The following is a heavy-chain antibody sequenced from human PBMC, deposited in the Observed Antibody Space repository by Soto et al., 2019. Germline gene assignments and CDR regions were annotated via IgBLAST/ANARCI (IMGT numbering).Heavy chain of an antibody. V-gene: IGHV4-34*01. CDR1: GGSFSSYY. CDR2: XHXXXST. D-gene: IGHD1-26*01. J-gene: IGHJ4*02. Sequence: XXTLSLTCAVYGGSFSSYYWGWIRQPPGXXXXXXXXXHXXXSTXXNKXXXXXXXIXXXKXXXQLYLTMRSVTAAETAVYYCARLSYPPLDYWGQGTLVNVSS. CDR3: ARLSYPPLDY.